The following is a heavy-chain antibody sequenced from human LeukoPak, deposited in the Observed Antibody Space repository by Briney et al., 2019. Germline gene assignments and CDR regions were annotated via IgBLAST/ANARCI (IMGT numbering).Heavy chain of an antibody. CDR2: ISTTSSYI. CDR1: GFSFSTYA. D-gene: IGHD6-13*01. J-gene: IGHJ4*02. CDR3: AKDRYSSSWFFDY. Sequence: GGSLRLSCAASGFSFSTYAISWVRQAPGKGLEWVSCISTTSSYIFYADSVRGRFTISRDNAKNSLYLQMNSLRAEDTAVYYCAKDRYSSSWFFDYWGQGTLVTVSS. V-gene: IGHV3-21*04.